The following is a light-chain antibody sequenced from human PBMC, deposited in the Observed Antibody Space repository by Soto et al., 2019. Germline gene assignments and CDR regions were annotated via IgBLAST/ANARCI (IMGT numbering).Light chain of an antibody. CDR3: QQYNNWPPYT. CDR1: QSVSSN. CDR2: GAS. V-gene: IGKV3-15*01. J-gene: IGKJ2*01. Sequence: EIMMTQSPATLSVSPGERATLSCRASQSVSSNLAWYQQKPGQAPRLLIYGASARAAGIPAGFSGSGSGTELTLTLSRQQFEDFAVYYCQQYNNWPPYTFGQGTKREI.